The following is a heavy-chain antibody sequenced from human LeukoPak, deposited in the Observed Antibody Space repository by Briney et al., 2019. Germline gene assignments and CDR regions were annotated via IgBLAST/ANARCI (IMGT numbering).Heavy chain of an antibody. Sequence: GGSLRLSCAASGFTFSSYAINWVRQAPGKGLEWVSALSGSRDSTYYADSVKGRFTISRDNSKNTLYLQVNSLRAEDTAVYYCAKARRSGQLFDYWGQGTLVTVSS. CDR3: AKARRSGQLFDY. V-gene: IGHV3-23*01. D-gene: IGHD2-2*01. CDR2: LSGSRDST. J-gene: IGHJ4*02. CDR1: GFTFSSYA.